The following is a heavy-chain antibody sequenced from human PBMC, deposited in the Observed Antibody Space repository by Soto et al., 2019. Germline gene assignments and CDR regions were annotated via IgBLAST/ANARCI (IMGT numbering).Heavy chain of an antibody. CDR3: AGRYCSGGSCYFDFDY. CDR2: IKQDGSEK. CDR1: GFTFSSYW. V-gene: IGHV3-7*01. D-gene: IGHD2-15*01. Sequence: GGSLRLSCAASGFTFSSYWMSWVRQAPGKGLEWVANIKQDGSEKYYVDSVKGRFTISRDNAKNSLYLQMNSLRAEDTAVYYCAGRYCSGGSCYFDFDYWGQGTLVTVSS. J-gene: IGHJ4*02.